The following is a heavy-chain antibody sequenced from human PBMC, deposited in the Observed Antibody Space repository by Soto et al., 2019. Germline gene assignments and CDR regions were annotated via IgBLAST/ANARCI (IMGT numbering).Heavy chain of an antibody. Sequence: SETLSLTCTVSGGSISSSSYYWGWILQPPGKGLEWIGSIYYSGSTYYNPSLKSRVTISVDTSKNQFSLKLSSVTAADTAVYYCARKRGDSYGYYFDYWGQGTLVTVSS. CDR3: ARKRGDSYGYYFDY. J-gene: IGHJ4*02. CDR2: IYYSGST. CDR1: GGSISSSSYY. D-gene: IGHD5-18*01. V-gene: IGHV4-39*01.